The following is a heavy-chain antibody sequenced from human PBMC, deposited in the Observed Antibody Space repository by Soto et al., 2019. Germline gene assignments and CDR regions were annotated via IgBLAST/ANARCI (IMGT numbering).Heavy chain of an antibody. V-gene: IGHV4-30-4*01. D-gene: IGHD3-10*01. CDR2: IYYSGST. J-gene: IGHJ4*02. CDR3: ARALRAIWFGEYPGPAYYFDY. CDR1: GGSISSGDYY. Sequence: PSETLSLTCTVSGGSISSGDYYWSWIRQPPGKGLEWIGYIYYSGSTYYNPSLKSRVTISVDTSKNQFSLKLSSVTAADTAVYYCARALRAIWFGEYPGPAYYFDYWGQGTLVTVYS.